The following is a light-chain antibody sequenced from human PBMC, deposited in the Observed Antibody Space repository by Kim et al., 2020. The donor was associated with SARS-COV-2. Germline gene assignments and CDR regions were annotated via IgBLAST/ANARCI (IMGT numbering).Light chain of an antibody. CDR1: SLRRYY. CDR3: SSRENSDPRDNSVNLVL. CDR2: GEN. V-gene: IGLV3-19*01. J-gene: IGLJ2*01. Sequence: SELTQDPAVSVALGQTVRITCQGDSLRRYYASWYQQKPGQAPVVVIYGENNRPSGIPDRFSGSHSGNTASLTITGAQAEDEADYYCSSRENSDPRDNSVNLVLFGGGTQLTVL.